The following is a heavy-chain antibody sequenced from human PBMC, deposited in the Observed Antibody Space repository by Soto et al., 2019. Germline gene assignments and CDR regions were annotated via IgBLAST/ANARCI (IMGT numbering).Heavy chain of an antibody. D-gene: IGHD6-13*01. V-gene: IGHV3-48*02. CDR2: ISSSSTI. J-gene: IGHJ4*02. CDR1: GFTFSSYS. Sequence: GGSLRLSCAASGFTFSSYSMNWVRQAPGKGLEWVSYISSSSTIYYADSVKGRFTISRDNAKNSLYLQMNSLRDEDTAVYYCARDRAAAGRILEDYWGQGTLVTVSS. CDR3: ARDRAAAGRILEDY.